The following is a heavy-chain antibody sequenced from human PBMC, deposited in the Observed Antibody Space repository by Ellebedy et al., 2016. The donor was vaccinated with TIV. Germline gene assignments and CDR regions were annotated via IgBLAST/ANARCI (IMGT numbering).Heavy chain of an antibody. D-gene: IGHD5-12*01. CDR1: GDTFTSYY. Sequence: AASVKVSCKASGDTFTSYYIHWVRQAPGHGLEWMGIINPGTGTASYAQNFQGRVTMTRDTSTSTVYMELTSLTSEDTAMFYCARTAVATIDYWGQGTLVTVSS. CDR2: INPGTGTA. V-gene: IGHV1-46*01. CDR3: ARTAVATIDY. J-gene: IGHJ4*02.